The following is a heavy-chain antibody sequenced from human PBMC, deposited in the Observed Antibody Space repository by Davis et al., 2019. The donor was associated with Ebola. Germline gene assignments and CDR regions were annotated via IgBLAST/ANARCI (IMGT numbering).Heavy chain of an antibody. J-gene: IGHJ4*02. Sequence: SGPTLVKPTQTLTLTCTFSGFSLSTTGMCVTWIRQPPGKALEWLARIDWDDDKYYSASLKTRLSISKDTSKNQVVLMMTNMDPVDTATYYCARLDISGSGNYYFHQWGQGTLVTVSS. D-gene: IGHD3-10*01. V-gene: IGHV2-70*11. CDR1: GFSLSTTGMC. CDR2: IDWDDDK. CDR3: ARLDISGSGNYYFHQ.